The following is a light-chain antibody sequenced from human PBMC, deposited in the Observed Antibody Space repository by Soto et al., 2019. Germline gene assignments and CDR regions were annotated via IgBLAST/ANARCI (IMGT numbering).Light chain of an antibody. Sequence: QSVLTQPPSVSGAPGQRVTLSCTGNTSNLGAGYDVQWYQQLPGAAPKLVIFGNRNRPSGVPERFSGSKSGTSASLAITGLQAEDEAVYYCQAYDYTLTASVFGGGTKVTVL. V-gene: IGLV1-40*01. CDR1: TSNLGAGYD. CDR3: QAYDYTLTASV. J-gene: IGLJ3*02. CDR2: GNR.